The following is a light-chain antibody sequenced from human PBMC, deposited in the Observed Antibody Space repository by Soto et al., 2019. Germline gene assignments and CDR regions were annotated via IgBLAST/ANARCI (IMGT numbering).Light chain of an antibody. V-gene: IGKV3-20*01. Sequence: EIVLTQSPGTLSLSPGERATLSCRASQSVSSSYLAWYQQKPGQAPRPLIYGASNRATGIPDRFSGSGSGTEFTLTISRLEPEDFAVYYCQQYGSSPVFGQGTRLEIK. CDR3: QQYGSSPV. CDR1: QSVSSSY. J-gene: IGKJ5*01. CDR2: GAS.